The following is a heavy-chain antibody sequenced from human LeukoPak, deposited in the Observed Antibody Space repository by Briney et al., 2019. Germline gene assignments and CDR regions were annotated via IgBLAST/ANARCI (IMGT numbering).Heavy chain of an antibody. CDR3: ARDPRYFDWLLYLAPQAQYYFDY. V-gene: IGHV3-23*01. J-gene: IGHJ4*02. CDR1: GFTLSNYA. D-gene: IGHD3-9*01. CDR2: IRSSGGGGST. Sequence: GGSLRLSCEASGFTLSNYAMNWVRQAPGKGLEWVSVIRSSGGGGSTYYADSVKGRFTISRDNAKNSLYLQMNSLRAEDTAVYYCARDPRYFDWLLYLAPQAQYYFDYWGQGTLVTVSS.